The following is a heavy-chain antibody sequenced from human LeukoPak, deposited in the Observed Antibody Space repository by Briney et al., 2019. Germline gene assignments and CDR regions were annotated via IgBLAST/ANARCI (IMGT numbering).Heavy chain of an antibody. CDR3: ARVLVEMATITGWYFDL. Sequence: SETLSLTCTVSGGSISSYYWSWIRQPPGKGLEWIGYIYYSGSTNYNPSLKSRVTISVDTSKNQFSLKLSSVTAADTAVYYCARVLVEMATITGWYFDLWGRGTLVTVSS. V-gene: IGHV4-59*08. D-gene: IGHD5-24*01. CDR2: IYYSGST. J-gene: IGHJ2*01. CDR1: GGSISSYY.